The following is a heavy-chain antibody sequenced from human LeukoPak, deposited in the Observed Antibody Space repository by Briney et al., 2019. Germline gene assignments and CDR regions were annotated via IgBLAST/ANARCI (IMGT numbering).Heavy chain of an antibody. V-gene: IGHV4-4*09. CDR3: ARHRGSSDYYYYYYYMDV. CDR2: IYTSGST. J-gene: IGHJ6*03. Sequence: PSETLSLTCTVSGGPISSYYWSWIRQPPGKGLEWIGYIYTSGSTNYNPSLKSRVTISVDTSKNQFSLKLSSVTAADTAVYYCARHRGSSDYYYYYYYMDVWGKGTTVTVSS. CDR1: GGPISSYY. D-gene: IGHD6-6*01.